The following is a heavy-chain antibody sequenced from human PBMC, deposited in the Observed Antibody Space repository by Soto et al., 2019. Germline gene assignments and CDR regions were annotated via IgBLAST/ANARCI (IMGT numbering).Heavy chain of an antibody. CDR3: AKGGGSYPYYYGMDV. CDR2: MNSDGSTT. J-gene: IGHJ6*02. D-gene: IGHD1-26*01. Sequence: PGGSLRLSCAVSGFTFANHWMHWVRQAPGKGLEWVSRMNSDGSTTDYADSVKGRFTISRDNSKNTLYLQMNSLRAEDTAVYYCAKGGGSYPYYYGMDVWGQGTTVTVS. V-gene: IGHV3-74*01. CDR1: GFTFANHW.